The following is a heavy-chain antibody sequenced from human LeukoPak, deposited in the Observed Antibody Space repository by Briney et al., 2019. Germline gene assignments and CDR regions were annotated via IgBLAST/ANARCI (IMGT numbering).Heavy chain of an antibody. D-gene: IGHD1-26*01. CDR1: GGSISSSSYY. V-gene: IGHV4-39*01. J-gene: IGHJ6*02. CDR2: IYYSGST. CDR3: AAWAIVGATGSYYYYYGMDV. Sequence: SETLSLTCTVSGGSISSSSYYWGRIRQPPGKGLEWIGSIYYSGSTYYNPSLKSRVTISVDTSKNQFSLKLSSVTAADTAVYYCAAWAIVGATGSYYYYYGMDVWGQGTTVTVSS.